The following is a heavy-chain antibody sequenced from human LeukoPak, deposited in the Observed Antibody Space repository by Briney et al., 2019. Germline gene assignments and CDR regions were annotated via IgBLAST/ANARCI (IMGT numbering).Heavy chain of an antibody. CDR1: RFTFSNYT. D-gene: IGHD3-9*01. V-gene: IGHV3-21*01. J-gene: IGHJ4*02. CDR3: ARALFDILAGYYPFLDY. CDR2: ISSSSVYI. Sequence: KAGGSLRLSCAASRFTFSNYTLNWVRQPPGKGLEWVSSISSSSVYISYADPVKGRFTVSSDNAKNSLYLQMNSLSGEDTAVDYCARALFDILAGYYPFLDYWGQGTLVTVSS.